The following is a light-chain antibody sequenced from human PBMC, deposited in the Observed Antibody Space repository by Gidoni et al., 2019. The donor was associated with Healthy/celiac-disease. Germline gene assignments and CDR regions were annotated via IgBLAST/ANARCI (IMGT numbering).Light chain of an antibody. CDR2: LGS. J-gene: IGKJ2*01. CDR1: QSLLHSNGYNY. Sequence: DIVMTQSPLSLHVTPGEPASISCRSSQSLLHSNGYNYLVWYLQKPGQSPQLLIYLGSNRASGVPDRFSGSGSVADFTLKISRVEAEDVGVYYCMQALQTPKTFGQGTKLEIK. CDR3: MQALQTPKT. V-gene: IGKV2-28*01.